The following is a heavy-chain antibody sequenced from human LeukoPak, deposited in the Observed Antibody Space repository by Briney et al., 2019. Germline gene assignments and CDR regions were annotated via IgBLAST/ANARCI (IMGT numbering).Heavy chain of an antibody. D-gene: IGHD1-26*01. V-gene: IGHV4-59*01. J-gene: IGHJ4*02. CDR2: IYYSGST. Sequence: PSETLSLTCTVSGGSISSYYWSWIRQPPGKGLEWIGYIYYSGSTNYNPSLKSRVTISVDTSKKQFSLKLSSVTAADTAVYYCARGYSGSYFADYWGQGTLVTASS. CDR3: ARGYSGSYFADY. CDR1: GGSISSYY.